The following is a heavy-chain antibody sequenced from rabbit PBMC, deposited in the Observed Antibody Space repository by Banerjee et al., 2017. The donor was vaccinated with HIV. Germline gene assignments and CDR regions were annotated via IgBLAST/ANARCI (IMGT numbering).Heavy chain of an antibody. Sequence: QSLEESGGGLVQPEGSLTLTCKASGFSFSNNYVMCWVRQAPGKGLEWIACINSSSGNTVYARWAKGRFTISKTSSTTVTLQMTSLTAADTATYFCARGNTYNFHLWGPGTLVTVS. CDR2: INSSSGNT. CDR1: GFSFSNNYV. D-gene: IGHD1-1*01. J-gene: IGHJ4*01. V-gene: IGHV1S40*01. CDR3: ARGNTYNFHL.